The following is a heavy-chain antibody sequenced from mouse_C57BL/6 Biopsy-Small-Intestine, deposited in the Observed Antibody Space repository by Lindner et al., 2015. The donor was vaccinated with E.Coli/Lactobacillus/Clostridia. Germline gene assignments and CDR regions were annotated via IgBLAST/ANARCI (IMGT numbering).Heavy chain of an antibody. J-gene: IGHJ4*01. V-gene: IGHV1-84*02. CDR3: ARVTRETTWNDVPFYFDY. Sequence: SVKVSCKTSGYTFTGYYLHWVRQAPGQRPEWMGWINPGTGVTKYEQKFQGRETMTRDTSLSTAYMELSRLKSDDTAVYYCARVTRETTWNDVPFYFDYWGQGTLVTVSS. CDR1: GYTFTGYY. D-gene: IGHD2-1*01. CDR2: INPGTGVT.